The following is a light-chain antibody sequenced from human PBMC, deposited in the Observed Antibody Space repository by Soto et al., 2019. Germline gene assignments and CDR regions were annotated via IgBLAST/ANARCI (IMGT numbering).Light chain of an antibody. CDR1: SSNIGAGYD. V-gene: IGLV1-40*01. CDR3: QSYDSSLSGSYV. Sequence: TISCTGSSSNIGAGYDVHWYQQLPGTAPKLLIYGNSNRPSGVPDRFSGSKSGTSASLAITGLQAEDEADYYCQSYDSSLSGSYVFGTGTKVTVL. CDR2: GNS. J-gene: IGLJ1*01.